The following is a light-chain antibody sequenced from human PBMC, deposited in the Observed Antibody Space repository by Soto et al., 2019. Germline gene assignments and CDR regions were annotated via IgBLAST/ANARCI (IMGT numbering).Light chain of an antibody. CDR1: QSGLYNSNSKNY. J-gene: IGKJ4*01. V-gene: IGKV4-1*01. CDR2: WAS. Sequence: DIVMTQSPDSLAVSLAERATINCKSSQSGLYNSNSKNYLAWYQQKVGQPPKLLIYWASTRESGVPDRLSGSGSGTDFTLTISSLQAGDVAVSYCQQYYSPPLTFGGGTKVDIK. CDR3: QQYYSPPLT.